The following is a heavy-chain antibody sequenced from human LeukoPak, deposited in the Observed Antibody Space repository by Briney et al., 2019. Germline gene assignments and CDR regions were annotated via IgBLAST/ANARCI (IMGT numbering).Heavy chain of an antibody. V-gene: IGHV5-51*01. D-gene: IGHD6-6*01. CDR3: ARQGYSSSSRFDY. CDR2: IYPGDSDT. Sequence: GESLKISCKGSGYTFTNYWIGWVRQMPGKGLEWMGIIYPGDSDTRYSPSFQGQVTISADKSISTAYLQWSSLKASDAAMYYCARQGYSSSSRFDYWGQGTLVTVSS. CDR1: GYTFTNYW. J-gene: IGHJ4*02.